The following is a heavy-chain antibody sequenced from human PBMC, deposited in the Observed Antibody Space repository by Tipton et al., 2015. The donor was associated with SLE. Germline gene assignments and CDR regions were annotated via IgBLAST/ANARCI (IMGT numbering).Heavy chain of an antibody. D-gene: IGHD5-12*01. V-gene: IGHV4-39*07. CDR1: GGSLNGWFYF. CDR2: IYHSGST. CDR3: ARRTSGYAPDS. J-gene: IGHJ5*01. Sequence: TLSLTCTVSGGSLNGWFYFWVWIRPSPGKGLEGVGEIYHSGSTNYNPSLKSRVTLSVDTSKNQFSLTLSTVTAADTAFYYCARRTSGYAPDSWGQGTLVTVSS.